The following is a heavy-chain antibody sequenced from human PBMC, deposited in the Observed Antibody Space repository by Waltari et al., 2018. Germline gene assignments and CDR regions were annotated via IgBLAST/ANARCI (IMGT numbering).Heavy chain of an antibody. Sequence: QVQLVESGGGVVQPGRSLRLSCAASGFTFSSYGMHWVRQAPGKGLEWVAVISYDGSNKYYADAVKGRFTISRDNSKNTLYLQMKSLRAEDTAVYYCAKDLIKETYCGGDCCLNWFDPWGQGTLVTVSS. V-gene: IGHV3-30*18. CDR2: ISYDGSNK. D-gene: IGHD2-21*01. J-gene: IGHJ5*02. CDR3: AKDLIKETYCGGDCCLNWFDP. CDR1: GFTFSSYG.